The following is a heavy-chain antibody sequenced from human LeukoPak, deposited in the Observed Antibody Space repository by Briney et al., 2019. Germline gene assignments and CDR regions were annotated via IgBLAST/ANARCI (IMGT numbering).Heavy chain of an antibody. CDR2: IKSKTDGGTT. V-gene: IGHV3-15*01. CDR1: GFTFSNAW. Sequence: GGSLRLSCAASGFTFSNAWMSWVRQAPGKGLEWVGRIKSKTDGGTTDYAAPVKGRFTISRDDSKNTLYLQMNSLKTEDTAVYYYTTDIKRRDGYNPRKYYFDYWGQGTLVTVSS. CDR3: TTDIKRRDGYNPRKYYFDY. J-gene: IGHJ4*02. D-gene: IGHD5-24*01.